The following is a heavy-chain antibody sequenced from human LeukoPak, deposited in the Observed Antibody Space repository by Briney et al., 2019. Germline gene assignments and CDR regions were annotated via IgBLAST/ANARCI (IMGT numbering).Heavy chain of an antibody. D-gene: IGHD6-13*01. V-gene: IGHV4-61*02. CDR2: IYTSGST. CDR1: GGSISSGGYY. Sequence: SETLSLTCTVSGGSISSGGYYWSWIRQPAGKGLEWIGRIYTSGSTNYNPSLKSRVTISVDTSKNQFSLKLSSVTAADTAVYYCAQRLVRWYFDLWGRGTLVTVSS. CDR3: AQRLVRWYFDL. J-gene: IGHJ2*01.